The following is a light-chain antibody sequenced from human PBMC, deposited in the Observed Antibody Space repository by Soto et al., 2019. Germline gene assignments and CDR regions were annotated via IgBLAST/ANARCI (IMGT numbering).Light chain of an antibody. CDR2: GAS. Sequence: EIVLTQSPGTLSLSPGERANLSCRASQTVSSSYLAWYQQKPGQAPRLLIYGASSRATGIPDRFSGSGSGTDFTLGISRLEPQDCAVYYCQQYGSSVFTFGPGTKVYIK. CDR3: QQYGSSVFT. V-gene: IGKV3-20*01. J-gene: IGKJ3*01. CDR1: QTVSSSY.